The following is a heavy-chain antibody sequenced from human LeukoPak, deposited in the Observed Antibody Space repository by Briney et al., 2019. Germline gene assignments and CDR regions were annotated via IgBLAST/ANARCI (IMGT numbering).Heavy chain of an antibody. CDR2: IKSKTDGGTT. CDR3: TTGSPNVDTPGTPDPDY. D-gene: IGHD5-18*01. J-gene: IGHJ4*02. Sequence: MTGGSLRLSCAPSGFTFSNASMSWVREATGEGREWVVRIKSKTDGGTTDYAAPVKSRFTISRDDSKNTLYLQMNSLKTEDTAVYYCTTGSPNVDTPGTPDPDYWEQGTLVTVSS. CDR1: GFTFSNAS. V-gene: IGHV3-15*01.